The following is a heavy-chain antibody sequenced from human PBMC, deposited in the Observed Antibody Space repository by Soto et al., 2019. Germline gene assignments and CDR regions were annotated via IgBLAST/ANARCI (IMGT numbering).Heavy chain of an antibody. Sequence: QEQLVESGGGVVQPGRSLRLSCAASGFTFSAYGMHWVRQAPGKGLEWVAVVSYDGSNKYYADSVKGRFTISRDNSWNTLYLQMNSRRAEDTAVYYCAKVTFSGDYYYYYGMDVWGQGTTVTVSS. CDR1: GFTFSAYG. J-gene: IGHJ6*02. D-gene: IGHD1-26*01. V-gene: IGHV3-30*18. CDR2: VSYDGSNK. CDR3: AKVTFSGDYYYYYGMDV.